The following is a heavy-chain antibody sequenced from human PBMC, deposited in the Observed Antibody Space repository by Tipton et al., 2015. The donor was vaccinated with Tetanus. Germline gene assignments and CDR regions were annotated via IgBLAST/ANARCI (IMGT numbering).Heavy chain of an antibody. V-gene: IGHV4-61*08. J-gene: IGHJ4*02. D-gene: IGHD3-3*01. CDR2: VSSSGRT. Sequence: GLVKSSETLSLTCSVTGGSLRGGDYHWSWIRQPPGKGLEWLAYVSSSGRTNSNYDLKSRITTSHDTSTNQFFLRLISVTSADTAVYYCARANYDNFKKGPFDSWGQGTLVIVSS. CDR3: ARANYDNFKKGPFDS. CDR1: GGSLRGGDYH.